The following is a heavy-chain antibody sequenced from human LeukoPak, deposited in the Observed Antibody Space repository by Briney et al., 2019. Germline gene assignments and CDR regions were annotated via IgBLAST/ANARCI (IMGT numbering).Heavy chain of an antibody. CDR3: ARHVGWLRFTYHMDV. CDR2: INHSGST. D-gene: IGHD5-12*01. J-gene: IGHJ6*03. Sequence: SETLSLTCAVYGGSFSGYYWSWIRQPPGKGLEWIGEINHSGSTNYNPSLKSRVTISVDTSKNQFSLKLSSVTAADTAVYYCARHVGWLRFTYHMDVWGKGTTVTVSS. V-gene: IGHV4-34*01. CDR1: GGSFSGYY.